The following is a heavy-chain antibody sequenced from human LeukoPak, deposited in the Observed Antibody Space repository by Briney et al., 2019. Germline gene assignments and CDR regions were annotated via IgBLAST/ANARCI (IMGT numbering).Heavy chain of an antibody. V-gene: IGHV3-69-1*01. Sequence: PGGSLRLSCAASGFTVNAYYMHWVRQAPGEGPEWIAYFGISGTIYYADSVRGRFTISRDNAKNSLFLQMNSLRVDDTAIYYCTGYGVYPYWGQGTPVTVSS. CDR1: GFTVNAYY. CDR2: FGISGTI. D-gene: IGHD4-17*01. J-gene: IGHJ4*02. CDR3: TGYGVYPY.